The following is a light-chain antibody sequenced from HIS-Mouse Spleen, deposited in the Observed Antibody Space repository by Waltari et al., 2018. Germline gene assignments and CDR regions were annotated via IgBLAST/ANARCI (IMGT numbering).Light chain of an antibody. CDR1: SSNTGSNY. Sequence: QSVLTRPPSASGTPGQRVTTSCSGSSSNTGSNYVYWYQQLPGTAPKLLIYRNNQRPSGVPDRFSGSKSGTSASLAISGLRSEDEADYYCAAWDDSLSGYVFGTGTKVTVL. CDR2: RNN. J-gene: IGLJ1*01. CDR3: AAWDDSLSGYV. V-gene: IGLV1-47*01.